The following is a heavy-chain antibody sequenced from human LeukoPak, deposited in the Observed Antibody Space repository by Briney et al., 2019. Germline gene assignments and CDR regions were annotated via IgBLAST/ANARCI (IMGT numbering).Heavy chain of an antibody. CDR2: IYHSGST. J-gene: IGHJ4*02. V-gene: IGHV4-59*01. Sequence: SETLSLTCTVSGGSISTYYWNWIRQPPGKGLEWIGYIYHSGSTNYNPSLQSRVTISVDTSKNQFSLNLNSVTAADTAMYFCAKYFYSVDDFRPERRYFDFWGQGTLVTVSS. CDR3: AKYFYSVDDFRPERRYFDF. D-gene: IGHD3/OR15-3a*01. CDR1: GGSISTYY.